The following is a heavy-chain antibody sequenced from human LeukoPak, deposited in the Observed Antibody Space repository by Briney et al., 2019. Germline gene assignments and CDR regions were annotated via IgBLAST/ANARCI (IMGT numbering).Heavy chain of an antibody. J-gene: IGHJ4*02. CDR2: IHPEGNEK. V-gene: IGHV3-7*04. CDR1: VFTFRNFW. Sequence: PGGSLRLSCAASVFTFRNFWMSWVHQAPGRGLEWVANIHPEGNEKYHVESVKGRFTISRYNPKSSVFLQINGLRVEDTAVYYCARGDAFSGDHWGQGTLVTVSS. CDR3: ARGDAFSGDH.